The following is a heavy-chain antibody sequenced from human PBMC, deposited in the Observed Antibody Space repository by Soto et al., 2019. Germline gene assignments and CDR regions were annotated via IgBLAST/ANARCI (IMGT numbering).Heavy chain of an antibody. CDR3: ARGSHSTTWYGGQFDY. D-gene: IGHD6-13*01. Sequence: EVQLVDSGGGLVKPGGSLRLSCAASGLTFSSYTMNWVRQAPGKGLEWGSSVSSSSTYIYYADSVKGRFTISRDNAKNSLYLQMNSLRAEDTAIYYCARGSHSTTWYGGQFDYLGQGTLVTVSS. CDR2: VSSSSTYI. CDR1: GLTFSSYT. V-gene: IGHV3-21*01. J-gene: IGHJ4*02.